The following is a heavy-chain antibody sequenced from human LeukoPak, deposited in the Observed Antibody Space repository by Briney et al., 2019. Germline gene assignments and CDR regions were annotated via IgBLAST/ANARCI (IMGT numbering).Heavy chain of an antibody. D-gene: IGHD6-19*01. CDR3: ARDGVAGPSDAFDL. Sequence: ASEKVSCKAYGYTFTEYYIHWVRQAPGQGLEWMTYIGAKNGDRHYAQKFQGRVTMTLDTSLSTAYMELKWLTSDDTAMYYCARDGVAGPSDAFDLWGQGTMVTVSS. CDR1: GYTFTEYY. J-gene: IGHJ3*01. CDR2: IGAKNGDR. V-gene: IGHV1-2*02.